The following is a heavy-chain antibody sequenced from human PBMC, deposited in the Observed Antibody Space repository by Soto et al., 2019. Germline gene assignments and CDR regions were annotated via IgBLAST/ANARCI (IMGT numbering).Heavy chain of an antibody. V-gene: IGHV3-23*01. CDR2: ISGSGGST. CDR3: ANYYYDSSGYPIDY. J-gene: IGHJ4*02. D-gene: IGHD3-22*01. CDR1: GFTFSSYA. Sequence: EVQLLESGGGLVQPGGSLRLSCAASGFTFSSYAMSWVRQAPGKGLEWVSAISGSGGSTYYADSVKGRFTISRDNSKNTLYLQMNSLRAEDTAVYYCANYYYDSSGYPIDYWGQGTLVTVSS.